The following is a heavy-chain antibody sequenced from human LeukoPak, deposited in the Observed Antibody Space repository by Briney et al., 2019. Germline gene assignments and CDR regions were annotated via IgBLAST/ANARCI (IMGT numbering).Heavy chain of an antibody. CDR3: ARDPLTDYGGYWAFDI. CDR1: GGSISSYY. V-gene: IGHV4-4*07. CDR2: IYTSGST. D-gene: IGHD4-17*01. Sequence: PSETLSLTCTVSGGSISSYYWSWIRQPAGKGLEWIGRIYTSGSTNYNPSLKSRVTMSVDTSKNQFSLKLSSVTAADTAVYYCARDPLTDYGGYWAFDIWGQGTMVTVSS. J-gene: IGHJ3*02.